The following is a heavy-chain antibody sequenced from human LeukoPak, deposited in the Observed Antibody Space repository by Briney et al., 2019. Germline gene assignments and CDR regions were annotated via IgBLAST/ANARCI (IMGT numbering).Heavy chain of an antibody. D-gene: IGHD5-18*01. J-gene: IGHJ4*02. CDR2: ISSSDNTI. V-gene: IGHV3-48*02. CDR3: ARVHRGYSYGRLDY. CDR1: GFAFSDYS. Sequence: GGSLRLSCAASGFAFSDYSMNWVRQAPGKGLEWVSYISSSDNTIHYADSVKGRLTISRDNAKNSLYLEMNSLRDEDTAVYYCARVHRGYSYGRLDYWSQGTLVTVSS.